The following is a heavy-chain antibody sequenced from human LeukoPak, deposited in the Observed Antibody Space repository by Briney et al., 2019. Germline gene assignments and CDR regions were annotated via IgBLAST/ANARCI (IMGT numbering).Heavy chain of an antibody. CDR3: ARSNSSGRGAFDI. CDR2: ISASGTTI. Sequence: HPGGSLRLSCAASGFTFSSYSMTWVRQAPGKGLEWLSYISASGTTIYYAESVKGRFNISRDNVKNSLFLQMNSLRDEDTTVYYCARSNSSGRGAFDIWVQGTMVSVSS. V-gene: IGHV3-48*02. CDR1: GFTFSSYS. D-gene: IGHD6-19*01. J-gene: IGHJ3*02.